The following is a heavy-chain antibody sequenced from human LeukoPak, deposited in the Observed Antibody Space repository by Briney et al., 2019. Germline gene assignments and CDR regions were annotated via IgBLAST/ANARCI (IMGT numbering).Heavy chain of an antibody. CDR2: IYYRGST. CDR1: GGFISRGDYY. Sequence: SETLSLTCTVWGGFISRGDYYWSWIRQPPGKGLEWIGYIYYRGSTYYNPSLKSRVTISVDTSKNQFSLKLSSVTAADTAVYYCTIMVRGVIVSWFDPWGQGTLVTVSS. D-gene: IGHD3-10*01. J-gene: IGHJ5*02. V-gene: IGHV4-30-4*01. CDR3: TIMVRGVIVSWFDP.